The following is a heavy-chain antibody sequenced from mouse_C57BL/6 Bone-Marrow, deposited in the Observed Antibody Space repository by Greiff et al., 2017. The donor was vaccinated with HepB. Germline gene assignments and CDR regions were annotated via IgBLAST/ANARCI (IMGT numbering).Heavy chain of an antibody. CDR1: GYTFTSYW. V-gene: IGHV1-55*01. D-gene: IGHD2-1*01. J-gene: IGHJ3*01. CDR3: ASRLYYGNSAWFAY. CDR2: IYPGSGST. Sequence: QVQLQQPGAELVKPGASVKMSCKASGYTFTSYWITWVKQRPGQGLEWIGDIYPGSGSTNYNERFKSKCTMTVDTSSSTSYMQLSSLTSEDSAVNHGASRLYYGNSAWFAYWGQGTLVTVSA.